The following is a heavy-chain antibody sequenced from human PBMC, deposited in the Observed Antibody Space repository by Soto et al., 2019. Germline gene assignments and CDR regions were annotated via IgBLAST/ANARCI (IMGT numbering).Heavy chain of an antibody. CDR2: ISYDGSNK. Sequence: GGSLRLSCAASGFTFSNYAMHWVRQAPGKGLEWVALISYDGSNKYYADSVKGRFTISRDNSKNTLYLQMNSLRAEDTAVYYCARGGWYYYDSSGYYGVFGYWGQGTLVTVSS. J-gene: IGHJ4*02. D-gene: IGHD3-22*01. CDR1: GFTFSNYA. CDR3: ARGGWYYYDSSGYYGVFGY. V-gene: IGHV3-30-3*01.